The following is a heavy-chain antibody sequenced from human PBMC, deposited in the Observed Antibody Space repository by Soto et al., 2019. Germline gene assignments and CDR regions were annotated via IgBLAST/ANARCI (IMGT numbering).Heavy chain of an antibody. Sequence: QVQLVQSGAEVKKPGSSVKVSCKASGGTFSSYTISWVRQAPGQGLEWMGRIIPILGIANYAQKFQGRVTITADKSTSTDYMELSSLRSEDTAVYYCAEVGMDFDYWGQGTLVTVSS. V-gene: IGHV1-69*02. CDR3: AEVGMDFDY. J-gene: IGHJ4*02. D-gene: IGHD3-22*01. CDR2: IIPILGIA. CDR1: GGTFSSYT.